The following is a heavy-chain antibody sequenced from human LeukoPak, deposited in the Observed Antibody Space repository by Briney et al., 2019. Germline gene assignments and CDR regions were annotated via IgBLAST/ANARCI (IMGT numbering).Heavy chain of an antibody. CDR2: QDESEQ. CDR3: ARGRGYSGYDFSPSIDY. J-gene: IGHJ4*02. Sequence: QDESEQYYVDSVKGRFTISRDSADNSLYLQMNSLKVEDTAVYYCARGRGYSGYDFSPSIDYWGQGTLVTVSS. D-gene: IGHD5-12*01. V-gene: IGHV3-7*01.